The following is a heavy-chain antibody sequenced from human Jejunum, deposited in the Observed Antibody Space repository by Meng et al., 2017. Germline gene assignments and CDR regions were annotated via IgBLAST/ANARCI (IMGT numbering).Heavy chain of an antibody. V-gene: IGHV4-30-4*01. CDR1: GASISGADYY. D-gene: IGHD3-16*01. CDR3: VREKRRTYYFDY. J-gene: IGHJ4*02. CDR2: IYYSGAT. Sequence: QVQLQEAGPGLVKPSQTLSLTCTGSGASISGADYYWSWIRQPPGKGLEWIGYIYYSGATYSNPSLKSRATISIDTSKNQFSLRLTSVTAADTAVYYCVREKRRTYYFDYWGQGTLVTVSS.